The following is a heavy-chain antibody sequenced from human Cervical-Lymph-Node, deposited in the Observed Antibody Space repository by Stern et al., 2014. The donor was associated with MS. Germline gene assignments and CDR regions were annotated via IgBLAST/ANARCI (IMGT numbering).Heavy chain of an antibody. CDR2: INPSACNT. CDR3: ARDEGADY. CDR1: GYSFTSYF. J-gene: IGHJ4*02. V-gene: IGHV1-46*01. Sequence: QVQLVQSGAEVKKPGASVKVSCMASGYSFTSYFINLVRQAPGQGLEWMGIINPSACNTNYAQKCQGRVVMTSDTSTGTVYMELSSLRSEDTAVYYCARDEGADYWGQGTLVTVSS.